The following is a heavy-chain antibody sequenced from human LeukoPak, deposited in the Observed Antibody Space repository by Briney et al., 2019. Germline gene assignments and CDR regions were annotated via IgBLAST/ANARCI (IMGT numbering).Heavy chain of an antibody. J-gene: IGHJ5*02. CDR3: ARDLSILVANWFDL. D-gene: IGHD2-15*01. CDR1: GFTLTIDS. V-gene: IGHV3-21*01. CDR2: ISSIISYI. Sequence: GGSLRLSCVPSGFTLTIDSMNWVRHPAGNWLDWVSSISSIISYIYYTHSVKGRFTISRDNGKNSLYLQMNSLRAEDTAVYYCARDLSILVANWFDLWGQGTLVTVSS.